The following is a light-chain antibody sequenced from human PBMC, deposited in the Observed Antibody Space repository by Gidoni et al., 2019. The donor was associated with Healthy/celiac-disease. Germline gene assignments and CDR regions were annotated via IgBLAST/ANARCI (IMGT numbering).Light chain of an antibody. Sequence: DIQMTQSPSSLSASVGDRVTITCRASQSISSYLNWYQQKPGKAPKVLIYAASSLHSGVPSRFSGSGSGTDFTLTISSLQPEDFATYYCQQSYSTPQTFGQXTKVEIK. CDR1: QSISSY. CDR3: QQSYSTPQT. V-gene: IGKV1-39*01. J-gene: IGKJ1*01. CDR2: AAS.